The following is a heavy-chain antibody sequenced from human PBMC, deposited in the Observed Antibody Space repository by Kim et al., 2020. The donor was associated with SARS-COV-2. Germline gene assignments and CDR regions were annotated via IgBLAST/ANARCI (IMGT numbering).Heavy chain of an antibody. CDR3: ARDYYDSSGYYRFDAFDI. CDR1: GYTFTSYG. D-gene: IGHD3-22*01. J-gene: IGHJ3*02. V-gene: IGHV1-18*01. Sequence: ASVKVSCKASGYTFTSYGISWVRQAPGQGLEWMGWISAYNGNTNYAQKLQGRVTMTTDTSTSTAYMELRSLRSDDTAVYYCARDYYDSSGYYRFDAFDIWGQGTMVTVSS. CDR2: ISAYNGNT.